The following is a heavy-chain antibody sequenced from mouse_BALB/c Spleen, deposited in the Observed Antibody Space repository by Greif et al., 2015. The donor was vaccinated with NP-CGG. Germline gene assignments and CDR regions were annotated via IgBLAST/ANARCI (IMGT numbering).Heavy chain of an antibody. Sequence: EVKLVESGGGLVQPGGSRKLSCAASGFTFSSFGMHWVRQAPEKGLEWVAYISSGSSTIYYADTVKGRFTISRDNPKNTLFLQMTSLRSEDTAMYYCARPYYYGSSPAWFAYWGQGTLVTVSA. V-gene: IGHV5-17*02. D-gene: IGHD1-1*01. J-gene: IGHJ3*01. CDR2: ISSGSSTI. CDR1: GFTFSSFG. CDR3: ARPYYYGSSPAWFAY.